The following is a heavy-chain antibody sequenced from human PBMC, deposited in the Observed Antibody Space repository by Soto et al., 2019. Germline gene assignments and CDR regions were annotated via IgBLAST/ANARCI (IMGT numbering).Heavy chain of an antibody. CDR1: RFTFSRYS. V-gene: IGHV3-30-3*01. CDR2: TSSDGGTK. J-gene: IGHJ4*02. D-gene: IGHD2-21*01. Sequence: QVQLMESGGGVVQPGGSLRLSYVTSRFTFSRYSMHWFRQAPGKGLEWVAVTSSDGGTKFYADSVKGRFTVSRDNSKNTLYLQMNSLRPEDTAVYYCAREVVLTEWYFDNWGQGILVTVSS. CDR3: AREVVLTEWYFDN.